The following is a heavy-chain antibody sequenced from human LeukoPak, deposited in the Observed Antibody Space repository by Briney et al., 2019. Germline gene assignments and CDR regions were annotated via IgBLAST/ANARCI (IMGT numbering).Heavy chain of an antibody. CDR3: ARGPVKTHGMDV. CDR2: KNPNSGRT. V-gene: IGHV1-8*01. CDR1: GYTFTSYD. J-gene: IGHJ6*02. Sequence: ASVKVSCKASGYTFTSYDINWVRQATGQGLEWTGWKNPNSGRTGFAQRFQGRLTMTTDTSISTAYMGLSSLTSEDTAVYYCARGPVKTHGMDVWGQGTTVTVSS.